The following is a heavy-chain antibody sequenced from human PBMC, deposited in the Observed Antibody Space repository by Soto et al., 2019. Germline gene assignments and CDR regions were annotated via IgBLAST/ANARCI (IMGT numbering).Heavy chain of an antibody. CDR3: ARFSGSYYYAMDV. Sequence: QVQLQQWGAGLLKPSGTLSLTCAVYGGSFSGYYWSWIRQPPGKGLEWIGEIIHSGVTNYKPSLKSRVTIPVDTSKNQFSLQLKSVTAADTALYYCARFSGSYYYAMDVWGQGSTVTVSS. J-gene: IGHJ6*02. CDR2: IIHSGVT. V-gene: IGHV4-34*12. D-gene: IGHD6-19*01. CDR1: GGSFSGYY.